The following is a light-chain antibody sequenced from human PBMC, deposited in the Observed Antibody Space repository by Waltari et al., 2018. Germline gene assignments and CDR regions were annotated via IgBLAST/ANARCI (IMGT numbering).Light chain of an antibody. J-gene: IGLJ1*01. CDR2: EAT. Sequence: QSALSQPASVSGSPGQSLTITCTGASTDLASYNLVAWYQHHPNRAPKLIIYEATKRHSGSAHRVLGANAGATASRRISGLQADDEADDYCCSYTGSSTSYGCGGGTKVTVL. CDR3: CSYTGSSTSYG. CDR1: STDLASYNL. V-gene: IGLV2-23*01.